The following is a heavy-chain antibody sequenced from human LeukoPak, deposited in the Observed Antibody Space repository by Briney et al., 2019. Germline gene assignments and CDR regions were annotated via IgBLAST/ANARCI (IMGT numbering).Heavy chain of an antibody. J-gene: IGHJ5*02. D-gene: IGHD4-17*01. V-gene: IGHV4-59*01. CDR3: ARAPNGDYFNWFDP. Sequence: SETLSLTCTVSGGSISSYYWSWIRRPPGKGLEWIGYIYYSGSTNYNPSLKSRVTISVDTSKNQFSLKLSSVTAADTAVYYCARAPNGDYFNWFDPWGQGTLVTVSS. CDR1: GGSISSYY. CDR2: IYYSGST.